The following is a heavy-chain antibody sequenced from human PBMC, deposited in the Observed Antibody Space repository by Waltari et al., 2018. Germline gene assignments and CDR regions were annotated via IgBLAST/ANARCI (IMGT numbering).Heavy chain of an antibody. CDR1: GYTFTGYY. J-gene: IGHJ4*02. CDR3: ARRGDGYNGGGYFDY. CDR2: INPNSGGT. V-gene: IGHV1-2*02. Sequence: QVQLVQSGAEVQKPGASVKVSCKASGYTFTGYYMPWVRQAPGQGPEWRGWINPNSGGTNYAQKFQGRVTMTRDTSISTAYMELSRLRSDDTAVYYCARRGDGYNGGGYFDYWGQGTLVTVSS. D-gene: IGHD5-12*01.